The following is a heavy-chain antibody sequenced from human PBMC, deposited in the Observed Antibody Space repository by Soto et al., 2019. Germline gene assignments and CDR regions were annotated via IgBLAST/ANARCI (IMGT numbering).Heavy chain of an antibody. CDR1: GYTFSSYA. Sequence: PGGSLRLSCAASGYTFSSYAMHWVRQAPGKGLEWVAVISYDGSNKYYADSVKGRFTISRDNSKNTLYLQMNSLRAEDTAVYYCAREESSSGYFPSLDYWGQGTLVTVSS. CDR3: AREESSSGYFPSLDY. CDR2: ISYDGSNK. J-gene: IGHJ4*02. D-gene: IGHD3-22*01. V-gene: IGHV3-30-3*01.